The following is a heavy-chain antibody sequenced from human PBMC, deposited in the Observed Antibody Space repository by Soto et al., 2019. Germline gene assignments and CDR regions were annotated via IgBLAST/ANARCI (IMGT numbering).Heavy chain of an antibody. CDR1: GFSLTTSGAD. J-gene: IGHJ3*01. CDR3: AHRAGVAATGGAFSV. CDR2: IYWNDNK. D-gene: IGHD6-13*01. Sequence: QITLKESGPTLVRPTQTLTLTCTFSGFSLTTSGADVAWIRQPPGKALEWLAVIYWNDNKRYSPSLRSSLTITKDTSKNQVVLTMTNMDPVDTATYYCAHRAGVAATGGAFSVWGQGTLVTVSS. V-gene: IGHV2-5*01.